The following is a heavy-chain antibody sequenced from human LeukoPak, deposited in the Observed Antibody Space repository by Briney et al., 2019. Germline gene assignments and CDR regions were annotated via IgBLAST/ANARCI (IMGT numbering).Heavy chain of an antibody. Sequence: SETLSLTCAVYGGSFSGYYWSWIRQPPGKGLEWIGEINHSGSTNYNPSLKSRVTISVDTSKNQFSLKLSSVTAADTAVYYCARGERGWSGYYARLVGFYYWGQGTLVTVSS. V-gene: IGHV4-34*01. CDR3: ARGERGWSGYYARLVGFYY. D-gene: IGHD3-3*01. CDR1: GGSFSGYY. CDR2: INHSGST. J-gene: IGHJ4*02.